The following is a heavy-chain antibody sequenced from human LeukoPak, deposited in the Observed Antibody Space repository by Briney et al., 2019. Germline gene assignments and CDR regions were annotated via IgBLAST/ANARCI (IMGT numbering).Heavy chain of an antibody. CDR2: IGASGGDI. D-gene: IGHD7-27*01. Sequence: GGSLRLSCATSGFTFSSYTMIWVRQAPGKGLEWVSIIGASGGDIHYADSVKGRFSISRDNPKNTLTLQTNSLRVDDTAVYYCARDPNWGSGYWGQGTLVTVSS. CDR3: ARDPNWGSGY. V-gene: IGHV3-23*01. CDR1: GFTFSSYT. J-gene: IGHJ4*02.